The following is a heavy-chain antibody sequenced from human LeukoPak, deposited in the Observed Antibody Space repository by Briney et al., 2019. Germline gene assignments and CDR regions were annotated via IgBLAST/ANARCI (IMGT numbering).Heavy chain of an antibody. J-gene: IGHJ4*02. CDR3: TTYVGATAY. CDR2: IKTKTDDGAT. V-gene: IGHV3-15*01. CDR1: GFTFSNSR. Sequence: PGGSLRLSCAASGFTFSNSRMNWVRQAPGKGLEWVGRIKTKTDDGATAYSAPVKARFTISRDDSKTTIYLQMNGLKTEDTAIYYCTTYVGATAYWGQGTLVTVSS. D-gene: IGHD1-26*01.